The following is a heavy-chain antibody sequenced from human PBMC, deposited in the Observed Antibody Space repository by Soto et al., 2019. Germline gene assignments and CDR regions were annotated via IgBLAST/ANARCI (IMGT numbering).Heavy chain of an antibody. CDR1: GLTFSSYA. CDR2: ISGSGVST. Sequence: PGWSLRVSWVASGLTFSSYAMSWVRQAPGKGLEWVSSISGSGVSTYYADSVKGRFTVSRDNSKNTLFLQMNSPRAEDTALYYCAKVRGGHDYDYWGQGTLVTVSS. J-gene: IGHJ4*02. V-gene: IGHV3-23*01. CDR3: AKVRGGHDYDY. D-gene: IGHD5-12*01.